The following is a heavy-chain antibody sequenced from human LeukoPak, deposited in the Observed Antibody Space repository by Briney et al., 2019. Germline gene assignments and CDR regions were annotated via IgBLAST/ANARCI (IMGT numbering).Heavy chain of an antibody. Sequence: MESGPTLVIPTQTLTLTCTFSGFSLYSSGVGVGWIRQPPGRALEWLAGIYWDDDKRYNPSLRSRLTMSKDASRNQVFLVVANMDPVDTATYYCAHRRPGHLTGWDNSYFDNWGPGTLVTVSS. CDR1: GFSLYSSGVG. CDR2: IYWDDDK. D-gene: IGHD1/OR15-1a*01. CDR3: AHRRPGHLTGWDNSYFDN. J-gene: IGHJ4*02. V-gene: IGHV2-5*02.